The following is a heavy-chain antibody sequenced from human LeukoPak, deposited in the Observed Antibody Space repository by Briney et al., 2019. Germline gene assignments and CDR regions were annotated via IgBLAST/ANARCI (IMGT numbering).Heavy chain of an antibody. CDR1: GFTFSSYS. D-gene: IGHD2-2*01. J-gene: IGHJ5*02. Sequence: GGSLRLSCAASGFTFSSYSMNWVRQAPGRGLEWVSSISSSSSYIYYADSAKGRFTISRDNAKNSLYLQMNSLRAEDTAVYYCAREAGQVVPAANHLFDPWGQGTLVTVSS. CDR2: ISSSSSYI. V-gene: IGHV3-21*01. CDR3: AREAGQVVPAANHLFDP.